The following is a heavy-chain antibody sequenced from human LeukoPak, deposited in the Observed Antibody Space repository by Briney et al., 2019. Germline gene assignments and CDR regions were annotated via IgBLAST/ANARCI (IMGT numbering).Heavy chain of an antibody. Sequence: GGSLRLSCAASGFTFSSYAMSWVRQAPGKGLEWVSAISGSGGSTYYADSVKGRFTISRDNSKNMLYLQMNSLRAEDTAVYYCARDLTLNVDTAMPDAFDIWGQGTMVTVSS. J-gene: IGHJ3*02. D-gene: IGHD5-18*01. CDR2: ISGSGGST. V-gene: IGHV3-23*01. CDR3: ARDLTLNVDTAMPDAFDI. CDR1: GFTFSSYA.